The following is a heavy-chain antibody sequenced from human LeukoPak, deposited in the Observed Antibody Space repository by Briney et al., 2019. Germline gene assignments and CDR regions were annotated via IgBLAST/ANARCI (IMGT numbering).Heavy chain of an antibody. CDR2: MSSSGDTI. J-gene: IGHJ4*02. Sequence: GGSLRLSCAASGFTFSDYYMSWIRQAPGKGLEWLSYMSSSGDTIYYADSVKGRFTISRDNAKNSLLLQMNSLRVEDTAVYYCARGSPYYYDISGYIDYWGQGTLVTVSS. CDR1: GFTFSDYY. V-gene: IGHV3-11*04. D-gene: IGHD3-22*01. CDR3: ARGSPYYYDISGYIDY.